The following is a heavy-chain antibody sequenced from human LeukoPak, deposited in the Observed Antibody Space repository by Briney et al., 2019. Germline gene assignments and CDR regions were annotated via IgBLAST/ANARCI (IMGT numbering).Heavy chain of an antibody. V-gene: IGHV4-34*01. Sequence: SSETLSLTCAVYGGSFSGYYWSWIRQPPGKGLEWIGEINHSGSTNYNPSLKSRVTISVDTSKNQFSLKLSSVTAADTAVYYCARGGGDPRDCSGTSCSHADYWGQGTLVTVSS. J-gene: IGHJ4*02. CDR1: GGSFSGYY. CDR2: INHSGST. CDR3: ARGGGDPRDCSGTSCSHADY. D-gene: IGHD2-2*01.